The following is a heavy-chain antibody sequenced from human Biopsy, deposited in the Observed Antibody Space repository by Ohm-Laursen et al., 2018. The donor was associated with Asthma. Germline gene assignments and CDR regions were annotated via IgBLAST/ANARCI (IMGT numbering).Heavy chain of an antibody. J-gene: IGHJ6*02. V-gene: IGHV1-18*01. Sequence: ASVKVSCKTSGYTFNSAGITWVRQAPGQGLEWMGWISVYNGNTKVAQKLQDRVTMITDTSTSTAYMELRSLRSDDTAVYFCARAVDYSHYYGIDVWGQGTPVTVSS. CDR1: GYTFNSAG. D-gene: IGHD3-10*01. CDR3: ARAVDYSHYYGIDV. CDR2: ISVYNGNT.